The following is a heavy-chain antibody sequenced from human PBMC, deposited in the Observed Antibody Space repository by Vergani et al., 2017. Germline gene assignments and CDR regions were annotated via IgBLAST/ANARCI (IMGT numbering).Heavy chain of an antibody. CDR2: IIPIFGTA. CDR1: GYPFTSYG. V-gene: IGHV1-69*13. J-gene: IGHJ6*03. Sequence: QVQLVQSGAEVKKPGASVKVSCKASGYPFTSYGISWVRQAPGQGLEWMGGIIPIFGTANYAQKFQGRVTITADESTSTAYMELSSLRSEDTAVYYCARRIVGPAANYYYYYYMHVWGKGP. CDR3: ARRIVGPAANYYYYYYMHV. D-gene: IGHD2-2*01.